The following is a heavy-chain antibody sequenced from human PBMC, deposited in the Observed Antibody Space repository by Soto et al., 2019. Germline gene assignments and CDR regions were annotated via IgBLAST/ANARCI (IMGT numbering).Heavy chain of an antibody. J-gene: IGHJ1*01. D-gene: IGHD2-2*01. CDR2: IKQDGSEK. CDR1: GFTFSSYW. CDR3: ARDVVVPAAMFYFQH. Sequence: GGSLRLSCAASGFTFSSYWMSWVRQAPGKGLEWVANIKQDGSEKYYVDSVKGRFTISRDNAKNSLYLQMNSLRAEDTDVYYCARDVVVPAAMFYFQHWGQGTLVTVSS. V-gene: IGHV3-7*01.